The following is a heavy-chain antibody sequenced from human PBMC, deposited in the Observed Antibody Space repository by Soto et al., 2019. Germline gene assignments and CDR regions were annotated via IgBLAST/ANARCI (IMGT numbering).Heavy chain of an antibody. CDR3: AKVARKGSSWYYYYMDV. CDR2: ISGSGGST. D-gene: IGHD6-13*01. V-gene: IGHV3-23*01. Sequence: GGSLRLSCAASGFTFSSYAMSWVRQAPGKGLEWVSAISGSGGSTYYADSVKGRFTISRDNSKNTLYLQMNSLRAEDTAVYYCAKVARKGSSWYYYYMDVWGKGTTVTVSS. J-gene: IGHJ6*03. CDR1: GFTFSSYA.